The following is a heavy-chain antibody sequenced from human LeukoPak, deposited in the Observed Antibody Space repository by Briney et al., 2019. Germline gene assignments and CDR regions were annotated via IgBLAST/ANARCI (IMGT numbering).Heavy chain of an antibody. J-gene: IGHJ5*02. CDR3: AREVGATRGLDP. Sequence: GGSLRLSCAASGFTVSSNYMSWVRQAPGKGLEWVSIIYSGGSTYYADSVKGRFTISRDTSKNTLYLQMNGLRAEDTAVYYCAREVGATRGLDPWGQGTLVTVSS. V-gene: IGHV3-53*05. D-gene: IGHD1-26*01. CDR1: GFTVSSNY. CDR2: IYSGGST.